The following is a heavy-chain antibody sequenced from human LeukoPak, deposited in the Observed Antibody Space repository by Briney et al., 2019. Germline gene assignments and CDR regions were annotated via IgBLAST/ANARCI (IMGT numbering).Heavy chain of an antibody. CDR2: IYYSGST. V-gene: IGHV4-39*07. Sequence: PSETLSLTCTVSGGSISSSSYYWGWIRQPPGKGLEWIGSIYYSGSTYYNPSLKSRVTISVDTSKNQFSLKLSSVTAADTAVYYCARVGEVRGVISRIYYFDYWGQGTLVTVSS. CDR1: GGSISSSSYY. J-gene: IGHJ4*02. D-gene: IGHD3-10*01. CDR3: ARVGEVRGVISRIYYFDY.